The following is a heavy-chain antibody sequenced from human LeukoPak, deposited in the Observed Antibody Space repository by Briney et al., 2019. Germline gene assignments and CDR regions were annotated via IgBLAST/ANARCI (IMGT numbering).Heavy chain of an antibody. CDR2: ISYRGST. V-gene: IGHV4-59*08. J-gene: IGHJ3*02. CDR1: GDSINRHY. CDR3: ATNAGPAALDAIDI. D-gene: IGHD2-2*01. Sequence: SETLSLTCTVSGDSINRHYWSWIRQTPGKGLEWIGYISYRGSTNYNPSLKSRVTISIDTSNNQFSLRLSSVTAADTAVYYCATNAGPAALDAIDIWSQGTIVIVSS.